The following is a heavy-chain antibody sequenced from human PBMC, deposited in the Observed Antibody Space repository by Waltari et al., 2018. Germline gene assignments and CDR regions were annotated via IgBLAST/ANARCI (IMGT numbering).Heavy chain of an antibody. CDR2: ISYDGSNK. J-gene: IGHJ4*02. Sequence: QVQLVESGGGVVQPGRSLRLSCAASGFTFSSYAMHWVRQAPGKGLEWVAVISYDGSNKYYAGSVKGRFTISRDNSKNTLYLQMNSLRAEDTAVYYCASGDVYSSSRPDYWGQGTLVTVSS. CDR3: ASGDVYSSSRPDY. CDR1: GFTFSSYA. V-gene: IGHV3-30-3*01. D-gene: IGHD6-6*01.